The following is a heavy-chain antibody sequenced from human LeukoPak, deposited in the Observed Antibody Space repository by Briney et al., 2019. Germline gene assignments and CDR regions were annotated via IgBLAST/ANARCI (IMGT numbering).Heavy chain of an antibody. CDR3: ARDASQVVPAAIDI. Sequence: GASVEVSCKASGGTFSSYAISWVRQAPGQGLEWMGRIIPILGIANYAQKFQGRVTITADKSTSTAYMELSSLRSEDTAVYYCARDASQVVPAAIDIWGQGTMVTVSS. J-gene: IGHJ3*02. CDR2: IIPILGIA. D-gene: IGHD2-2*01. V-gene: IGHV1-69*04. CDR1: GGTFSSYA.